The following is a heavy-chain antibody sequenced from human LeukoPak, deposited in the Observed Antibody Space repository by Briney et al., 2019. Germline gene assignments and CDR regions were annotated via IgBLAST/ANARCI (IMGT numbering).Heavy chain of an antibody. D-gene: IGHD2-15*01. CDR1: GGSISSYY. CDR2: IYYSGST. V-gene: IGHV4-59*01. Sequence: SETLSRTCTVSGGSISSYYWSWIRQPPGKGLEWIGYIYYSGSTNYNPSLKSRVTISVDTSKNQFSLKLSSVTAADTAVYYCARDLHCSGGSCHGWFDPWGQGTLVTVSS. CDR3: ARDLHCSGGSCHGWFDP. J-gene: IGHJ5*02.